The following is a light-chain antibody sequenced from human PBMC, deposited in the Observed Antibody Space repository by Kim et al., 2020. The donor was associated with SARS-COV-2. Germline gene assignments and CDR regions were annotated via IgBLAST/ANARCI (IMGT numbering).Light chain of an antibody. V-gene: IGKV3-20*01. CDR1: QTISSSY. Sequence: IVLTQSPGTLSLSPGERATLSCRASQTISSSYLAWYQQKPGRAPRLLISGASTRATGIPDRFSGSGSGTDFTLTISSLEPEDFAVYYCQQYGSSPKYAFGQGTNWRS. CDR3: QQYGSSPKYA. CDR2: GAS. J-gene: IGKJ2*01.